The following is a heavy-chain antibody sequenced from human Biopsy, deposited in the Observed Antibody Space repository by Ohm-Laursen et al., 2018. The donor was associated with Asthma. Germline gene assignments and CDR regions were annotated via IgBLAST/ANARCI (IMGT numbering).Heavy chain of an antibody. CDR3: ARGQKSAGDRWFDP. J-gene: IGHJ5*02. CDR2: INPNSGAT. V-gene: IGHV1-2*02. D-gene: IGHD6-13*01. CDR1: GYPFIGYH. Sequence: SVKVSCKASGYPFIGYHIHWMRQAPGQGLEWMGWINPNSGATNYAQKFQGRVTMTRDTSISTAYMEVSRLRSDDTAVYYCARGQKSAGDRWFDPWGQGTLVTVSS.